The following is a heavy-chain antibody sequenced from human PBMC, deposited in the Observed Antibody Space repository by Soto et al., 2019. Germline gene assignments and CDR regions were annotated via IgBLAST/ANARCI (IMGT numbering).Heavy chain of an antibody. CDR2: IYHSGTS. CDR3: ARVVLTITRGAFDA. CDR1: CGSISSSLW. Sequence: QVQLQESGPGLVKPSGTLSLTCAVSCGSISSSLWWSWVRQSPGKGLEYIGEIYHSGTSNSNPSLKRRVTLSVDKSKNHFSLTLTSVTAADTAVYSCARVVLTITRGAFDAWGQGTLVIVSS. J-gene: IGHJ3*01. V-gene: IGHV4-4*02. D-gene: IGHD3-9*01.